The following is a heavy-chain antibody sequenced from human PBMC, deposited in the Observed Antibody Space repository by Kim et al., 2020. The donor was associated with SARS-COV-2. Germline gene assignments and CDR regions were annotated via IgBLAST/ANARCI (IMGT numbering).Heavy chain of an antibody. J-gene: IGHJ5*02. V-gene: IGHV3-21*01. CDR3: ARRSSDWALS. CDR1: GFIFSRYS. D-gene: IGHD2-21*01. Sequence: GGSLRLSCAASGFIFSRYSMHWVRQAPGKGLEWVSSITTSGDSMQYTDSVKGRFSISRHNSKNSLFLEMNNLRAEDTALYYCARRSSDWALSWGQGTLVTVSS. CDR2: ITTSGDSM.